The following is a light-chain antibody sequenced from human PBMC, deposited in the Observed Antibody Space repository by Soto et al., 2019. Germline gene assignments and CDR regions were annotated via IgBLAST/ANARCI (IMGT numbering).Light chain of an antibody. J-gene: IGLJ1*01. CDR3: GSYATGGAYV. CDR2: DVT. V-gene: IGLV2-14*01. Sequence: QSVLTQPASVSGSPGQSITISCTGTSSGVGGYNAVSWYQQHPGKAPKLMIYDVTNRPSGASNRFSGSKSGNTASLTISGLQAEDEADYYCGSYATGGAYVFGTGTKLTVL. CDR1: SSGVGGYNA.